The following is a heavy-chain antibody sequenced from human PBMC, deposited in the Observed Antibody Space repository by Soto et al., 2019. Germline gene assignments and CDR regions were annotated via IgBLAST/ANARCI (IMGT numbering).Heavy chain of an antibody. D-gene: IGHD4-17*01. J-gene: IGHJ5*02. CDR3: ARTRTEDWFDP. CDR2: IYYSGST. CDR1: GGSISSYY. V-gene: IGHV4-59*01. Sequence: SETLSLTCTVSGGSISSYYWSWIRQPPGKGLEWIGYIYYSGSTNYNPSLKSRVTISVDTSKNQFSLKLSSVTAADTAVYYCARTRTEDWFDPWGQGTLVTVSS.